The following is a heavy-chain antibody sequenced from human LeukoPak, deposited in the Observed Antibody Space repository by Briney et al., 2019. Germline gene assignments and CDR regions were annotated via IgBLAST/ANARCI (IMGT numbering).Heavy chain of an antibody. J-gene: IGHJ4*02. CDR1: GGSISSGAYS. CDR3: ASSYSSGWYIN. CDR2: IYHSGST. D-gene: IGHD6-19*01. Sequence: SQTLSLTCAVSGGSISSGAYSWSWIRQPPGKGLEWIGYIYHSGSTYYNPSLKSRVTISVDTSKNQFSLKLSSVTAADTAVYYCASSYSSGWYINWGQGTLVTVSS. V-gene: IGHV4-30-2*01.